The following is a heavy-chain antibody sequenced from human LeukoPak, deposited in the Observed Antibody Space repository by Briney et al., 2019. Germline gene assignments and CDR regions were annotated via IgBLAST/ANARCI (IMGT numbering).Heavy chain of an antibody. CDR2: FDPEDGET. CDR3: ATALLGYCSSTSCGY. D-gene: IGHD2-2*01. Sequence: GASVKVSCKVSGYTLTELSMHWVRQAPGKGLEWMGGFDPEDGETIYAQKFQGRVTMTEDTSTDTAYMELSSLRSEDTAVYYCATALLGYCSSTSCGYWGQGTLVTVSS. V-gene: IGHV1-24*01. J-gene: IGHJ4*02. CDR1: GYTLTELS.